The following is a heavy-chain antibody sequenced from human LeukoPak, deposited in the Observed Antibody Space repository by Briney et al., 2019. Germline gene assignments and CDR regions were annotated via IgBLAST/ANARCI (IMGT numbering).Heavy chain of an antibody. Sequence: GGSLRLSCAASGFTFSYVWMSWVRQAPGKRLEWVGRIISKTDGGTTDYAAPVKGRFTISRDDSKNTLYLQMNSLKTEDTAVYYCARVQGYCGGDCYPFDYWGQGTLVTVSS. J-gene: IGHJ4*02. V-gene: IGHV3-15*01. CDR1: GFTFSYVW. D-gene: IGHD2-21*02. CDR2: IISKTDGGTT. CDR3: ARVQGYCGGDCYPFDY.